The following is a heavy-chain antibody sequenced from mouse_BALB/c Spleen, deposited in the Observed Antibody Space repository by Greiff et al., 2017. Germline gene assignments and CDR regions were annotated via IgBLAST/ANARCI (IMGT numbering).Heavy chain of an antibody. CDR2: IWAGGST. Sequence: VHLVESGPGLVAPSQSLSITCTVSGFSLTSYGVHWVRQPPGKGLEWLGVIWAGGSTNYNSALMSRLSISKDNSKSQVFLKMNSLQTDDTAMYYCARDREYDDPLFAYWGQGTLVTVSA. V-gene: IGHV2-9*02. D-gene: IGHD2-14*01. CDR1: GFSLTSYG. CDR3: ARDREYDDPLFAY. J-gene: IGHJ3*01.